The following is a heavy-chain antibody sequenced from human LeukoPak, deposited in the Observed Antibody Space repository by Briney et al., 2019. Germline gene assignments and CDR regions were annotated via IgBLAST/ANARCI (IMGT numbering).Heavy chain of an antibody. CDR2: TYYSGST. J-gene: IGHJ6*03. Sequence: SETLSLTCTVSGGSVSSGSYYWSWIRQPPGKGLEWIGYTYYSGSTNYNPSLKSRVTISVDTSKNQFSLKLSSVTAADTAVYYCARVLGRNYGSGSYIPNSYYYMDVWGKGTTVTVSS. CDR1: GGSVSSGSYY. V-gene: IGHV4-61*01. D-gene: IGHD3-10*01. CDR3: ARVLGRNYGSGSYIPNSYYYMDV.